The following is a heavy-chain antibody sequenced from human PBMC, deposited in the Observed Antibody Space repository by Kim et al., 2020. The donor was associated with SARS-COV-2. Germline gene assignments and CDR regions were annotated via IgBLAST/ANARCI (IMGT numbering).Heavy chain of an antibody. Sequence: GGSLRLSCAASGFTFSAYAMSWVRQAPGKGLEWVSGIRGSGVSSFHAASVKGRFTISRDNSKNTLYLQMNSLRAEDTAMYYCAKLWTDFGGGSCYSAWG. V-gene: IGHV3-23*01. CDR3: AKLWTDFGGGSCYSA. CDR1: GFTFSAYA. CDR2: IRGSGVSS. J-gene: IGHJ5*01. D-gene: IGHD2-15*01.